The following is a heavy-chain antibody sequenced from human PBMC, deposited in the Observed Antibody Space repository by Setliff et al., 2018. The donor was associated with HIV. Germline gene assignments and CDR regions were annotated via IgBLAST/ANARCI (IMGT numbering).Heavy chain of an antibody. Sequence: SETLSLTCAVSGYSISTAYYWGWIRQPPGKGLEWIGSVYHSGTTYYNPSLKSQVTISVDMSNNQFSLKVTSVTAADTAVYYCMRGRSITIFGVAYFDFWGQGTQVTVS. D-gene: IGHD3-3*01. CDR1: GYSISTAYY. J-gene: IGHJ4*02. CDR2: VYHSGTT. CDR3: MRGRSITIFGVAYFDF. V-gene: IGHV4-38-2*01.